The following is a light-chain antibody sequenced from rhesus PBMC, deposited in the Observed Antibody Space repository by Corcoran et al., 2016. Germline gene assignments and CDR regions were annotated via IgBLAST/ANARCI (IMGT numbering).Light chain of an antibody. CDR2: VAS. V-gene: IGKV3-42*03. Sequence: EIVMTQSPATLSLSPGERATLSCRASQSVSSSLAWYQQKPGQAPRLLIYVASSRATGIPDRFSGRGSGTEFTLTSSSLEPEDFAVYYWQQYSNWPLTFGGGTKVEIK. CDR1: QSVSSS. J-gene: IGKJ4*01. CDR3: QQYSNWPLT.